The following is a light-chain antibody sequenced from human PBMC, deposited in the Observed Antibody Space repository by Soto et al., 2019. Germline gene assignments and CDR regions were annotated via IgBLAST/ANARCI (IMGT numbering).Light chain of an antibody. Sequence: QAVVTQPPSVSGAPGQRVTISCTGTSSNIGAGQDVHWYRQLPGAAPKFLISDSNNRASGVPDRFSVSKSGASASLAITGLRAEDEGDYFCQSYGTSLSGLYVFGTGTKLTVL. CDR1: SSNIGAGQD. CDR3: QSYGTSLSGLYV. CDR2: DSN. J-gene: IGLJ1*01. V-gene: IGLV1-40*03.